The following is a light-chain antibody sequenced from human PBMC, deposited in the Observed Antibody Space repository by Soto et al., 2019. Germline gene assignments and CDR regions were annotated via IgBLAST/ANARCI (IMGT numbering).Light chain of an antibody. CDR1: SSDIGGYNY. V-gene: IGLV2-11*01. Sequence: QSVLTQSPSASGSPGQSVTISCTGTSSDIGGYNYVSWYQQHPGKAPKLMIYDVSKRPSGVPDRFSGSKSGNTASLTISGLQAEDEADYYCCSYAGSYTWVFGGGTKLTVL. CDR3: CSYAGSYTWV. J-gene: IGLJ3*02. CDR2: DVS.